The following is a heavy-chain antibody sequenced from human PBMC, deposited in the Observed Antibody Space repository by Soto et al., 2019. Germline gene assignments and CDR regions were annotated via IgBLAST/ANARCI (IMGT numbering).Heavy chain of an antibody. D-gene: IGHD6-19*01. CDR1: GYTFTSYA. CDR2: INAGNGNT. J-gene: IGHJ4*02. V-gene: IGHV1-3*01. CDR3: ARGPRYSSGPYYFDY. Sequence: ASVKVSFTASGYTFTSYAMHRVRQAPGQRLEWMGWINAGNGNTKYSQKFQGRVTITRDTSASTAYMELSSLRSEDTAVYYCARGPRYSSGPYYFDYWGQGTLVTVPS.